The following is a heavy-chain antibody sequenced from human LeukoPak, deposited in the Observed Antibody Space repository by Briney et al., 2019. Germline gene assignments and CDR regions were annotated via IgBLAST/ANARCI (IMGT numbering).Heavy chain of an antibody. Sequence: GGSLRLSCAASGFTFSTYEMHWVRQAPGKGLEWVSFISSSSGSTIHYADSVKGRFRISRDNAKNSLYLQMSSLRAEDTAVYYCARVGYSYGFTGVYGMDVWGQGTTVTVSS. CDR1: GFTFSTYE. V-gene: IGHV3-48*03. D-gene: IGHD5-18*01. CDR2: ISSSSGSTI. J-gene: IGHJ6*02. CDR3: ARVGYSYGFTGVYGMDV.